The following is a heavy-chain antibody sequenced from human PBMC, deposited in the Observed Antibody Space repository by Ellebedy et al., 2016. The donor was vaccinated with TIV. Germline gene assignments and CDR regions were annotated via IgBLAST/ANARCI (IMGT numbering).Heavy chain of an antibody. CDR1: GFTFSSYG. CDR3: ARDGHRAEYSSSSEMGY. D-gene: IGHD6-6*01. Sequence: PGGSLRLSCAASGFTFSSYGMHWVRQAPGKGLEWVAVIWYDGSNKYYADSVKGRFTISRDNSKNTLYLQMNSLRAEDTAVYYCARDGHRAEYSSSSEMGYWGQGTLVTVSS. CDR2: IWYDGSNK. J-gene: IGHJ4*02. V-gene: IGHV3-33*08.